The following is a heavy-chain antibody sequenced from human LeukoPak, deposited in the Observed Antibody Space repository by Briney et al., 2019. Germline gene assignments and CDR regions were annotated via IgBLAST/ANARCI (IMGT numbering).Heavy chain of an antibody. Sequence: SETLSLTCAVYGGSFSVYYWSWIRQPPGKGLEWIGEINHTGSTNYNPSLKSRVTISVDTSKNQFSLRLSSVTAADTAVYYCARDDGVEVVGATTPPGDYWGQGTLVTVSS. D-gene: IGHD1-26*01. CDR3: ARDDGVEVVGATTPPGDY. CDR1: GGSFSVYY. V-gene: IGHV4-34*01. J-gene: IGHJ4*02. CDR2: INHTGST.